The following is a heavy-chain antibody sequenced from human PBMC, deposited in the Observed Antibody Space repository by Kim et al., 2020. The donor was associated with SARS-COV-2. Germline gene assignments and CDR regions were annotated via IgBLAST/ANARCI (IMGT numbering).Heavy chain of an antibody. J-gene: IGHJ4*02. Sequence: SETLSLTCAVYGGSFSGYYWSWIRQPPGKGLEWIGEINHSGSTNYNPSLKSRVTISVDTSKNQFSLKLSSVTAAVTAVYYCARAVYCSSTSCRDYWGQGTLVTVSS. CDR2: INHSGST. D-gene: IGHD2-2*01. V-gene: IGHV4-34*01. CDR3: ARAVYCSSTSCRDY. CDR1: GGSFSGYY.